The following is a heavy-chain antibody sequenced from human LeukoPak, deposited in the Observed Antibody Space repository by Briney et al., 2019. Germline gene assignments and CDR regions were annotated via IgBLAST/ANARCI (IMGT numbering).Heavy chain of an antibody. CDR2: IYSGGST. J-gene: IGHJ4*02. V-gene: IGHV3-66*01. CDR3: ARDSAFRELSY. Sequence: GGSLRLSCAASGFTVSSNYMSWARQAPGKGLEWVSVIYSGGSTYYADSVKGRFTISRDNSKNTLYLQMNSLRAEDTAVYYCARDSAFRELSYWGQGTLVTVSS. D-gene: IGHD3-10*01. CDR1: GFTVSSNY.